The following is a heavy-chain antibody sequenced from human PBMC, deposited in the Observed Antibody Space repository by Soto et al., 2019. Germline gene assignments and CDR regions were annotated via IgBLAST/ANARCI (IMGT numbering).Heavy chain of an antibody. CDR3: ARDRPHLQETTRRIDS. V-gene: IGHV4-30-4*01. D-gene: IGHD1-7*01. J-gene: IGHJ4*02. Sequence: QVQLQESGPGLVKPSQTLSLTCTVSGGSIHNAEDNCTWIRQPPGKGLEYIGYITYSGNTFYKSSLKSRIKRSVDTSKNQFSLSLTSVTAADTAEYYCARDRPHLQETTRRIDSWGQGMLVTVSS. CDR1: GGSIHNAEDN. CDR2: ITYSGNT.